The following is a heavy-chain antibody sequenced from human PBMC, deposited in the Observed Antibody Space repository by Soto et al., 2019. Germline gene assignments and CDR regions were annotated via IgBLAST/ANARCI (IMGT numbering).Heavy chain of an antibody. V-gene: IGHV3-33*01. CDR2: IWNAGNNK. J-gene: IGHJ4*02. Sequence: GGSLRLSCAASGFTFSSHAMNWVRQAPGKGLEWVALIWNAGNNKYYADAGSVKGRFTISRDNSRNTLYLEINNARADDTAVYYCVRGPDYSNFGYFDSWGQGILVTVSS. D-gene: IGHD4-4*01. CDR1: GFTFSSHA. CDR3: VRGPDYSNFGYFDS.